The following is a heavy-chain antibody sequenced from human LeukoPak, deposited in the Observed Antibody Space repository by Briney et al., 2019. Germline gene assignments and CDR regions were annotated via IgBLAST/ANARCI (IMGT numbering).Heavy chain of an antibody. CDR1: GFTFSSYS. Sequence: GGSLRLSCAASGFTFSSYSMNWVRQAPGKGLEWVGRIESKIDGGRTDYAAAVKGRFTISRDDSKNILFLHMNGLNTEDTAVYYCTTVSPYGDYLYYFDFWGLGTLVTVSS. CDR3: TTVSPYGDYLYYFDF. CDR2: IESKIDGGRT. D-gene: IGHD4-17*01. V-gene: IGHV3-15*04. J-gene: IGHJ4*02.